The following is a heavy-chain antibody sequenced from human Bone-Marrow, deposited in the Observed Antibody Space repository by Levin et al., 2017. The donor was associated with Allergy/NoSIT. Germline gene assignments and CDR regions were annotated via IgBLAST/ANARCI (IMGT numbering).Heavy chain of an antibody. D-gene: IGHD2/OR15-2a*01. J-gene: IGHJ4*02. V-gene: IGHV4-39*07. CDR1: GGSITSSDDY. CDR2: IHYGGTT. Sequence: PSETLSLTCTVSGGSITSSDDYWGWIRQPPGKGLEWIGSIHYGGTTFYNPSLKNRVTMSIDTSKNHFSLNLRSVTAADTALYYCATTRNTAMAPGAPVDFWGPGTLVPVSS. CDR3: ATTRNTAMAPGAPVDF.